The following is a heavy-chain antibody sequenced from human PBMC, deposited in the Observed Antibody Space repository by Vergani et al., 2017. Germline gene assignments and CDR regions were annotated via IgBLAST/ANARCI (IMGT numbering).Heavy chain of an antibody. J-gene: IGHJ4*02. CDR1: GGSISSSSYY. V-gene: IGHV4-39*01. Sequence: QLQLQESGPGLVKPSETLSLTCIVSGGSISSSSYYWGWIRQPPGKGLAWIGSIYYSGSTYYNPSLKRRVTISVDTSKNQFSLKLSSVTAADTAVYYCARSRYSSGLPPGYWGQGTLVTVSS. CDR3: ARSRYSSGLPPGY. CDR2: IYYSGST. D-gene: IGHD6-19*01.